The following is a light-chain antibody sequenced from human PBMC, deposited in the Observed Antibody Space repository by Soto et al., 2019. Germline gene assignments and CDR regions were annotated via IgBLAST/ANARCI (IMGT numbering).Light chain of an antibody. J-gene: IGKJ4*01. Sequence: DIQMTQSPSTLSASVGDRVTITCRASQSISSWLAWYQQKPGKAPKLLIYKASSLESGVPSRFSGSESGTEFTLTISSLQPDDFATYYCQQYNSYSFGGGTKVEIK. V-gene: IGKV1-5*03. CDR2: KAS. CDR1: QSISSW. CDR3: QQYNSYS.